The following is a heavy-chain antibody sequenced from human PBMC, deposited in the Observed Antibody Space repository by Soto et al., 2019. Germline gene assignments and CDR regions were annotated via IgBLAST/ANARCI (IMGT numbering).Heavy chain of an antibody. D-gene: IGHD2-15*01. CDR3: AKTFCSSGSCYSVHYAFDI. J-gene: IGHJ3*02. Sequence: PGGSLRLSCAASGFTFSSYAMSWVRQAPGKGLEWVSSISSYGDKTYYADSVKGRFTISRDNSKNTLYLQMNSLRAEDTAVYYCAKTFCSSGSCYSVHYAFDIWGQGTMVTVS. CDR1: GFTFSSYA. V-gene: IGHV3-23*01. CDR2: ISSYGDKT.